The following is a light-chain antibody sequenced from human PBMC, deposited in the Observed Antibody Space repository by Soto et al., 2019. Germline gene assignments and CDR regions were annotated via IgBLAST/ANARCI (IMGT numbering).Light chain of an antibody. CDR3: QQYYSTPPS. J-gene: IGKJ1*01. Sequence: IVMTQSPDSLAVSLGETATINCKSSQSVLYSSNNKNYLAWYQQKPGQPPKLLIYCASTRESGVPDRFSGSGSGTDFTLTISTLQAEDVAVYYCQQYYSTPPSFGQGTKVEIK. CDR1: QSVLYSSNNKNY. V-gene: IGKV4-1*01. CDR2: CAS.